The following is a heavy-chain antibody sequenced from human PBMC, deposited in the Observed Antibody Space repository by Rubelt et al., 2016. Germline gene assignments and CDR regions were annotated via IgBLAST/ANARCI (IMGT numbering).Heavy chain of an antibody. CDR3: AKELCSGGNCYLGY. V-gene: IGHV4-34*01. CDR1: GGSLNGYY. Sequence: QVQLQQWGAGVLKPSETLSLTCAVYGGSLNGYYWSWFRQAPGKGLEWIGEVNHNGNTNYNPSLKSRLTISLDTSKSQFSLKLSSVTAADTAVYYCAKELCSGGNCYLGYWGQGTRVTVSS. J-gene: IGHJ4*02. D-gene: IGHD2-15*01. CDR2: VNHNGNT.